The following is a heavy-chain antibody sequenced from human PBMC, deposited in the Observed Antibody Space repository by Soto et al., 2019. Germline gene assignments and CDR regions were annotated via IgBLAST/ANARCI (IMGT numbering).Heavy chain of an antibody. CDR2: ISISSRTI. D-gene: IGHD6-13*01. CDR3: ARDNGIAGSFDP. J-gene: IGHJ5*02. V-gene: IGHV3-48*02. Sequence: PGGSLRLSCAASGFTFRSYSMNWVRQAPGKGLEWVSYISISSRTIYYADSVKGRFTISRDDAKNSLYLQMNSLRDEDTSVYYCARDNGIAGSFDPWGQGTLGTVSS. CDR1: GFTFRSYS.